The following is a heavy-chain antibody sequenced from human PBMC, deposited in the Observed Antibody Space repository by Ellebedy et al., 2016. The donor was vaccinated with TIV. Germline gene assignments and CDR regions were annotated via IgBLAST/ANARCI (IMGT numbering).Heavy chain of an antibody. Sequence: KVSCXGSGYSFTSYWIGWVRQMPGKGLEWMGIIYPGDSDTRYSPSFQGQVTISADKSISTAYLQWSSLKASDTAMYYCARQGELHENWFDPWGQGTLVTVSS. CDR3: ARQGELHENWFDP. V-gene: IGHV5-51*01. D-gene: IGHD1-7*01. CDR2: IYPGDSDT. J-gene: IGHJ5*02. CDR1: GYSFTSYW.